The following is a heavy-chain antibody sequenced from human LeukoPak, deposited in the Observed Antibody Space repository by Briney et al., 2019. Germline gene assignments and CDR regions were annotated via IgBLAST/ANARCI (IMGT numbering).Heavy chain of an antibody. CDR3: ASVGNYDILTGYSPYYYYYYGMDV. D-gene: IGHD3-9*01. V-gene: IGHV1-69*13. Sequence: GASVKVSCKASGGTFSSYAISWVRQAPGQGLEWMGGIIPIFGTANYAQKFQGRATITADESTSTAYMELSSLRSEDTAVYYCASVGNYDILTGYSPYYYYYYGMDVWGQGTTVTVSS. CDR2: IIPIFGTA. J-gene: IGHJ6*02. CDR1: GGTFSSYA.